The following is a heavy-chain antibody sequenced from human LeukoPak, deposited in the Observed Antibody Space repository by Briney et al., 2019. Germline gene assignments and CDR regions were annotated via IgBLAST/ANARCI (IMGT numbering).Heavy chain of an antibody. J-gene: IGHJ4*02. V-gene: IGHV3-74*01. D-gene: IGHD1-26*01. CDR1: GLTFSTYW. CDR2: INTDGSST. Sequence: PGGSLTLSCAASGLTFSTYWMHWVRPGPGKGLVWVSRINTDGSSTSYTDSVKGRLTISRDHAEHTLSRQMNSLSTEDTAVYYCARAPSGYFDYWGQGTLVTVSS. CDR3: ARAPSGYFDY.